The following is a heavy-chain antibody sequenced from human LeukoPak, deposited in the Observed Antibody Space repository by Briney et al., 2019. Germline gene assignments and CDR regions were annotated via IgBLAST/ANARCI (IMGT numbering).Heavy chain of an antibody. J-gene: IGHJ3*02. CDR1: RDSVSSNSAA. CDR3: ARGPGLSGSGAFDI. D-gene: IGHD5-12*01. V-gene: IGHV6-1*01. CDR2: TYYRSKWYN. Sequence: SQTLSLTCAISRDSVSSNSAAWNWIRQSPSRGLEWLGRTYYRSKWYNDYAVSVKSRITINPDTSKNQFSLQLNSVTPEDTAVYYCARGPGLSGSGAFDIWGQGTMVTVSS.